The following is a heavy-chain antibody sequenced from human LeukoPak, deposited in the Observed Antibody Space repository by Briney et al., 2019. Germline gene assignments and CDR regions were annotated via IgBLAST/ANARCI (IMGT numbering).Heavy chain of an antibody. Sequence: PGGSLRLFCAASGFTFSSYGMHWVRQAPGKGLEWVAFIRYDGSNKYYADSVKGRFTISRDNSKNTLYLQMNSLRAEDTAVYYCAKAGDSSGYFDYWGQGTLVTVSS. V-gene: IGHV3-30*02. J-gene: IGHJ4*02. CDR2: IRYDGSNK. CDR1: GFTFSSYG. D-gene: IGHD3-22*01. CDR3: AKAGDSSGYFDY.